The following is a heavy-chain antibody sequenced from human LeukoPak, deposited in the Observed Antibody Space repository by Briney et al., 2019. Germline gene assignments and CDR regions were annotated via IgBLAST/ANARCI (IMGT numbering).Heavy chain of an antibody. CDR3: ARDNAAVGIWFDP. CDR2: INPNSGGT. V-gene: IGHV1-2*02. Sequence: GASVKVSCKASGYTFTGYYMHWVRQAPGQGLEWMGWINPNSGGTDYAQKFQGRVTMTRDTSISTAYMELSRLRSDDTAVYYCARDNAAVGIWFDPWGQGTLVTVSS. J-gene: IGHJ5*02. CDR1: GYTFTGYY. D-gene: IGHD2-21*01.